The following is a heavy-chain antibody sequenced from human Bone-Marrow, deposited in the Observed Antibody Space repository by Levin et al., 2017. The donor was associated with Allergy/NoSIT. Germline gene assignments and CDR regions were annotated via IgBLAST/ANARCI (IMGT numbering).Heavy chain of an antibody. CDR2: ISSSSSYT. CDR3: ARDHRGAVAGLDY. V-gene: IGHV3-11*06. J-gene: IGHJ4*02. CDR1: GFTFSDYY. D-gene: IGHD6-19*01. Sequence: NSGGSLRLSCAASGFTFSDYYMSWIRQAPGKGLEWVSYISSSSSYTNYADSVKGRFTISRDNAKNSLYLQMNSLRAEDTAVYYCARDHRGAVAGLDYWGQGTLVTVSS.